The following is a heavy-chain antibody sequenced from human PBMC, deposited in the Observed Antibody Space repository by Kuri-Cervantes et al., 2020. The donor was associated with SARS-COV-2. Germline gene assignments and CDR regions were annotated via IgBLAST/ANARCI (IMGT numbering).Heavy chain of an antibody. J-gene: IGHJ4*02. CDR3: ARDRARVVVAATPVGY. Sequence: GESLKISCSASGFTFSSYAMHWVRQAPGKGLEWVSSISSSSSYIYYADSVKGRFTISRDNAKNSLYLQMNSLRAEDTAVYYCARDRARVVVAATPVGYWGQGTLVTVSS. D-gene: IGHD2-15*01. CDR2: ISSSSSYI. CDR1: GFTFSSYA. V-gene: IGHV3-21*01.